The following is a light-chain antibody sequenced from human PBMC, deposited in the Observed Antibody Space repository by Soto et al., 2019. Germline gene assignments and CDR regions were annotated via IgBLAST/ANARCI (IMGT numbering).Light chain of an antibody. CDR2: DVN. CDR1: ISDIGGYNF. CDR3: ASYTRTTTLV. V-gene: IGLV2-14*01. Sequence: QSALTQPASVSGSPAQSIPISCTGTISDIGGYNFISWYQHHPGKAPKLVIYDVNNRPSGISYRFSGSKSGNTASLTISGLQAEDEADYYCASYTRTTTLVFGGGTKLTVL. J-gene: IGLJ2*01.